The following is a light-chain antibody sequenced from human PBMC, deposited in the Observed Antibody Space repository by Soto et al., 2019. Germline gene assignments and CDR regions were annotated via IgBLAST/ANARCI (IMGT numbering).Light chain of an antibody. CDR1: QSLLQSNGYNY. Sequence: DLVMTQSPLSLPVTPGEPASISCSSSQSLLQSNGYNYLDWYLQKPGQSPQLLIFFGSYRASGVPDRFSGSGSGTEFTLKIRSVEAEDVGIYYCMQSQQTPPTFGQGTRVEIK. CDR2: FGS. V-gene: IGKV2-28*01. CDR3: MQSQQTPPT. J-gene: IGKJ1*01.